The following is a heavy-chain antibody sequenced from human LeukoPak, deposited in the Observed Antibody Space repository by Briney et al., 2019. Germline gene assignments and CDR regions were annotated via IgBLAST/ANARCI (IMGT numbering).Heavy chain of an antibody. Sequence: PSETLSLTCTVSGGSISSYYWSWIRQPAGKGLEWIGRIYTSGSTNYNPSLKSRVTMSVDTSKNQFSLKLSSVTAAYTAVYYCARGRMGYDSSGYSEAFDIWGQGTMVTVSS. J-gene: IGHJ3*02. CDR2: IYTSGST. CDR1: GGSISSYY. CDR3: ARGRMGYDSSGYSEAFDI. V-gene: IGHV4-4*07. D-gene: IGHD3-22*01.